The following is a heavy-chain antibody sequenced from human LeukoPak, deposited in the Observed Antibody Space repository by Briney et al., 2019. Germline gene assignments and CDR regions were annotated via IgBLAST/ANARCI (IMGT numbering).Heavy chain of an antibody. V-gene: IGHV1-2*04. CDR1: GYTFTGYY. J-gene: IGHJ3*02. Sequence: ASVKVSCKASGYTFTGYYMHWVRQAPGQGLEWMGWINPNSGGTNYAQKFQGWVTMTRDTSISTAYMELSRLRSDDTAVYYCARERESLRYFDWFHDAFDIWGQGTMVTVSS. CDR2: INPNSGGT. D-gene: IGHD3-9*01. CDR3: ARERESLRYFDWFHDAFDI.